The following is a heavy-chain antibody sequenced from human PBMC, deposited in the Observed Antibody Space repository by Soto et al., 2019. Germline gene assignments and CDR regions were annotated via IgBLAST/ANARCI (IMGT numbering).Heavy chain of an antibody. Sequence: QVQLVQSGAEVKKPGSSVKVSCKASGGTFSSYTISWVRQAPGQGLEWMGRIIPILGIANYAQKFQGRVTITADKSTSTAYMELSSLRSEDTAVYYCALLWFGELLWAGGWFDPWGQGTLVTVSS. CDR3: ALLWFGELLWAGGWFDP. V-gene: IGHV1-69*02. CDR1: GGTFSSYT. CDR2: IIPILGIA. J-gene: IGHJ5*02. D-gene: IGHD3-10*01.